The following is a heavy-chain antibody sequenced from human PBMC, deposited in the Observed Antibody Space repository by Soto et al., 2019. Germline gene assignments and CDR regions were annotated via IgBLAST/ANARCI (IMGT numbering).Heavy chain of an antibody. CDR2: ISGSDGST. D-gene: IGHD3-9*01. CDR3: AEGGRYFDWQNFDY. J-gene: IGHJ4*02. V-gene: IGHV3-23*01. CDR1: GFTFSNYA. Sequence: EVQLLESGGGLVQPGGSLRLSCAASGFTFSNYAMNWVRQAPGKGLEWVSVISGSDGSTYYADSVRGRFTISRDNSNNTMYLQMNSLRAEDTAVYYCAEGGRYFDWQNFDYWGQGTLVTVSS.